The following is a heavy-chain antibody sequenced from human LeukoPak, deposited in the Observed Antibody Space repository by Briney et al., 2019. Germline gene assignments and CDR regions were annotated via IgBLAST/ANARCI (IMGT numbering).Heavy chain of an antibody. CDR1: GGTFSNYA. V-gene: IGHV1-69*05. CDR3: ARTISSTAIMARPTYFSNYYYMDV. D-gene: IGHD5-18*01. Sequence: GSSVKVSCKASGGTFSNYAISWVRQAPGQGLEWMGGIIPIFGTANYAQKFQGRVTITTDESTNTAYMELSSLRSEDMAVYYCARTISSTAIMARPTYFSNYYYMDVWGKGTTVTVSS. J-gene: IGHJ6*03. CDR2: IIPIFGTA.